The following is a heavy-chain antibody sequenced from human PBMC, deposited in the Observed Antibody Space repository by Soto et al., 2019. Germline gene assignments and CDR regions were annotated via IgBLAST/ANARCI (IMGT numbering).Heavy chain of an antibody. D-gene: IGHD3-22*01. CDR2: IYHSGST. CDR3: ARPGAIDSSGYDYFDD. CDR1: GYSISSGYY. Sequence: SETLSLTCAVSGYSISSGYYWGWIRQPPGKGLEWIGSIYHSGSTYYNPSLKSRVTISVDTSKNQFSLKLSSVTAADTPVYYCARPGAIDSSGYDYFDDWGQGTLVTVSS. J-gene: IGHJ4*02. V-gene: IGHV4-38-2*01.